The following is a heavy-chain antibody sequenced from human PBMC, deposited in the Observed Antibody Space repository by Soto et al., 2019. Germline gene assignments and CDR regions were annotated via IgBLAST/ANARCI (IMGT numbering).Heavy chain of an antibody. Sequence: QVQLVQSGAEVKKPGSSVKVSCKASGGTFSSYAISWVRQAPGQGLEWMGGIIPIFGTANYAQKFQGRVTITADKSTSTACMELSSLRSEDTAVYYCAREEGDYYGSWSYYCFDPWGQGTLVTVSS. V-gene: IGHV1-69*06. J-gene: IGHJ5*02. D-gene: IGHD3-10*01. CDR3: AREEGDYYGSWSYYCFDP. CDR1: GGTFSSYA. CDR2: IIPIFGTA.